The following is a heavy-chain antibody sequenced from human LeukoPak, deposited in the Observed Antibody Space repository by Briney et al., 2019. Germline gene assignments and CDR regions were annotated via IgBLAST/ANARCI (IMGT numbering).Heavy chain of an antibody. V-gene: IGHV3-7*05. CDR3: ARLPLTARRHFEY. D-gene: IGHD5-18*01. CDR2: IKEDGSEK. CDR1: GFSFNSYR. Sequence: GGSLRLSCAASGFSFNSYRMSWVRQGPGKGLEWVANIKEDGSEKYYVDSVKGRFTISRDNAKNSLYLQMNSLRAEDTAVYYCARLPLTARRHFEYWGQGTLVTVSS. J-gene: IGHJ4*02.